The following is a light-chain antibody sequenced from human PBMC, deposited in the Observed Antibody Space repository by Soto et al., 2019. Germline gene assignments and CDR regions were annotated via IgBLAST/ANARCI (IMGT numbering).Light chain of an antibody. CDR3: QQRSNWPPIT. V-gene: IGKV3-11*01. CDR1: QSVSNNY. J-gene: IGKJ5*01. CDR2: DAS. Sequence: EIVLTQYPGTLSLSPGERATLSCRASQSVSNNYLAWYQQKPGQAPRLLIYDASNRATGIPARFSGSGSGTDFTLTISSLEPEDFAVYYCQQRSNWPPITFGQGTRLEIK.